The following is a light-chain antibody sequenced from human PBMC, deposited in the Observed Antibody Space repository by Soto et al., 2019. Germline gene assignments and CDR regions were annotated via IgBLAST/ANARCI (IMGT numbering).Light chain of an antibody. Sequence: LVLTQSPGTLSLSPGERATLSCRASQSVNSGHFAWYHQKPGRAPRLLIYAASTRATGVPDRFSGSGSGTDFTLTISRLEPEDFALYYCQDFGSLPYTFGQGTKLEIK. J-gene: IGKJ2*01. V-gene: IGKV3-20*01. CDR1: QSVNSGH. CDR2: AAS. CDR3: QDFGSLPYT.